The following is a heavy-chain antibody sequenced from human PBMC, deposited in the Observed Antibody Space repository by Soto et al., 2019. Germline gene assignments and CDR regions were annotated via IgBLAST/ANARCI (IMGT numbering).Heavy chain of an antibody. Sequence: PSETLSLTCTVSGGSISSSSYYWGWIRQPPGKGLEWIGSIYYSGSTYYNPSLKSRVTVSVDTSKNQFSLKLSSVTAADTAVYYCARQTDWMGELRFDYWSQGTLVTVSS. V-gene: IGHV4-39*01. D-gene: IGHD3-16*01. J-gene: IGHJ4*02. CDR3: ARQTDWMGELRFDY. CDR1: GGSISSSSYY. CDR2: IYYSGST.